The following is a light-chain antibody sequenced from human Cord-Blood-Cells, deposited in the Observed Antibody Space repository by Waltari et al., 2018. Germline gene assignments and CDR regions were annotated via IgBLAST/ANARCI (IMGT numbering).Light chain of an antibody. CDR1: QSVLYSTNNKNY. J-gene: IGKJ1*01. Sequence: DIVMTQSPDSLAVSLGERANINCKSSQSVLYSTNNKNYLAWSQQKTGQPPKLLIYWASTRESGVPDRFSGSGSGTDFTLTISSLQAEDVAVYYCQQYYRTPWTFGQGTKVEIK. CDR2: WAS. V-gene: IGKV4-1*01. CDR3: QQYYRTPWT.